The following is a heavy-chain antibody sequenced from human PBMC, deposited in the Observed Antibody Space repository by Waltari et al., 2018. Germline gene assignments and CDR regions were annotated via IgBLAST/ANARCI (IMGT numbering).Heavy chain of an antibody. Sequence: QLQLQESGPGLVKPSETLSLTCTVSGGSISSSSYYWGWIRQPPGKGLEWIGSIYYSGSTYYNPSLKSRVTISVDTSKNQFSLKLSSVTAADTAVYYCARDRERLHLGEAYYFDYWGQGTLVTVSS. CDR2: IYYSGST. D-gene: IGHD3-16*01. CDR3: ARDRERLHLGEAYYFDY. J-gene: IGHJ4*02. V-gene: IGHV4-39*07. CDR1: GGSISSSSYY.